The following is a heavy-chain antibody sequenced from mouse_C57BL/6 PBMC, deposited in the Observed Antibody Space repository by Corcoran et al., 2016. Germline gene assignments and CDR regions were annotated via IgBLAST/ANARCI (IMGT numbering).Heavy chain of an antibody. CDR1: GYTFTDYY. V-gene: IGHV1-26*01. CDR2: INPNNGGT. J-gene: IGHJ3*01. D-gene: IGHD2-4*01. Sequence: EVQLQQSGPELVKPGASVKISCKASGYTFTDYYMNWVKQSHGKSLEWIGDINPNNGGTSYNQKFKGKATLTVDKSSSTAYMELRSLTSEDSAVYYCAKLGDYVPWFAYWGQGTLVTVSA. CDR3: AKLGDYVPWFAY.